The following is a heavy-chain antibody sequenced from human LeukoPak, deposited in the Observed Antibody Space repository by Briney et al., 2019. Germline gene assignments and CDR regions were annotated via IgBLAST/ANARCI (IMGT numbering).Heavy chain of an antibody. D-gene: IGHD3-22*01. CDR2: ISSSSSYI. CDR1: GFTFNSYS. V-gene: IGHV3-21*01. Sequence: GGSLRLSCAASGFTFNSYSMNWVRQAPGKGLEWVSSISSSSSYIYYADSVKGRFTISRDNAKDSLYLQMNSLRAEDTAVYYCARGPDYYDSSGPFDYWGQGTLVTVSS. J-gene: IGHJ4*02. CDR3: ARGPDYYDSSGPFDY.